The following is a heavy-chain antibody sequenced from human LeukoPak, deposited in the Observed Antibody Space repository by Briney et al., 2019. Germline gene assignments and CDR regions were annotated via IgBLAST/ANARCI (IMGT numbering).Heavy chain of an antibody. J-gene: IGHJ4*02. CDR1: GFTFDDYA. V-gene: IGHV3-9*01. Sequence: PGGSLRLSCAASGFTFDDYAMNWVRQAPGKGLEWVSGISWNSGSIGYADAVKGRFTISRDNAKNCLYLQMISLRAEDTALYYCAKDMNYGDYGPLDYWGQGALVTVSS. CDR3: AKDMNYGDYGPLDY. CDR2: ISWNSGSI. D-gene: IGHD4-17*01.